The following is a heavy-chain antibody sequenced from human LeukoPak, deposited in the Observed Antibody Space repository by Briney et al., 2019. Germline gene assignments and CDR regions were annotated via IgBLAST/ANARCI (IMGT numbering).Heavy chain of an antibody. D-gene: IGHD6-19*01. CDR2: IIPIFGTA. CDR1: GGTFSSYA. Sequence: SVKVSCKASGGTFSSYAISWVRQAPGQGLEWMGGIIPIFGTANYAQKFQGRVTITADESTSTAYMELRSLRSEDTAVYYCAREIEGYSSGWYFDYWGQGTLVTVSS. V-gene: IGHV1-69*01. CDR3: AREIEGYSSGWYFDY. J-gene: IGHJ4*02.